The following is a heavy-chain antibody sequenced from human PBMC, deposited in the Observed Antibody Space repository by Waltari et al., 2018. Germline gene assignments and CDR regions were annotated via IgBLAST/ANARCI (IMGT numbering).Heavy chain of an antibody. CDR1: GYTFTGYY. CDR3: ARSEYSSSSGDY. D-gene: IGHD6-6*01. J-gene: IGHJ4*02. V-gene: IGHV1-2*02. CDR2: INPNSGGT. Sequence: QVQLVQSGAEVKKPGASVKVSCKASGYTFTGYYMHWVRQAPGQGLEWKGGINPNSGGTNDAQKFQGRVTMTRDTSISTAYMGLSRLRSDDTAVYYCARSEYSSSSGDYWGQGTLVTVSS.